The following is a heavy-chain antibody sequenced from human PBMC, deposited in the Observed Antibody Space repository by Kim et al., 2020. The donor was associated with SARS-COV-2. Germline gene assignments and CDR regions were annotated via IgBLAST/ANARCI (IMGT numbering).Heavy chain of an antibody. J-gene: IGHJ3*02. V-gene: IGHV1-69*01. CDR3: ARDHPPANSSGLYEAFDI. D-gene: IGHD6-19*01. Sequence: QGRVTITADESTSTAYMELSSLRSEDTAVYYCARDHPPANSSGLYEAFDIWGQGTMVTVSS.